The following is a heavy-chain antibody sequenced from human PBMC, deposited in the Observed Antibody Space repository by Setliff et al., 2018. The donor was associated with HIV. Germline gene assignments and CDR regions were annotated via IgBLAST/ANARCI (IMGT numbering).Heavy chain of an antibody. J-gene: IGHJ6*02. CDR3: AKVPLFVVVPAALGGMDV. V-gene: IGHV3-23*01. Sequence: PGGSLRLSCVASGFTFREKAMTWVRQPPGKGLEWVSGISGRGASTYYADAARDRFTISRDNSRDTVFLEMTSLRAEDTAVYYCAKVPLFVVVPAALGGMDVWGQGTTVTVSS. D-gene: IGHD2-2*01. CDR1: GFTFREKA. CDR2: ISGRGAST.